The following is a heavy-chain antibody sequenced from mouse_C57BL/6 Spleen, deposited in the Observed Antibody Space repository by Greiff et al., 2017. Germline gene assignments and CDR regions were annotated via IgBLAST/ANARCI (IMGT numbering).Heavy chain of an antibody. CDR3: ARRGSGHVWFAY. V-gene: IGHV1-69*01. CDR2: IDPSDSYT. D-gene: IGHD3-2*02. CDR1: GYTFTSYW. Sequence: QVQLQQPGAELVMPGASVKLSCKASGYTFTSYWMHWVKQRPGQGLEWIGEIDPSDSYTNYNQKFKGKSTLTVDKSSSTAYMQLSSLTSADSAVYYCARRGSGHVWFAYWGQGTLVTVSA. J-gene: IGHJ3*01.